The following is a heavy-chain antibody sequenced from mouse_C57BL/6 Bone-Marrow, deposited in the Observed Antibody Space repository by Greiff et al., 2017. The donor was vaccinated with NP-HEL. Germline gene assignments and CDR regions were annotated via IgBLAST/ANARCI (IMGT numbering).Heavy chain of an antibody. CDR3: ARKERDYYGSSYGFAY. V-gene: IGHV1-54*01. J-gene: IGHJ3*01. Sequence: VQLQQSGAELVRPGTSVKVSCKASGYAFTNYLIEWVKQRPGQGLEWIGVINPGSGGTNYNEKVKGKATLTADKSSSTAYMQLSSLTSEDSAVYFCARKERDYYGSSYGFAYWGQGTLVTVSA. CDR1: GYAFTNYL. D-gene: IGHD1-1*01. CDR2: INPGSGGT.